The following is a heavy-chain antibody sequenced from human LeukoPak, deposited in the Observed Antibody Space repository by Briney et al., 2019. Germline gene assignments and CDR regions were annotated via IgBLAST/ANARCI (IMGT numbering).Heavy chain of an antibody. CDR1: GFIFSSDA. J-gene: IGHJ4*02. V-gene: IGHV3-23*01. CDR2: LSSSGSTT. CDR3: PKDTRYYDSSGYYRLDY. Sequence: PGGSLRLSCAASGFIFSSDAMSWVRPAPGRGLEWVSSLSSSGSTTYCADSVKGRFTLSRDTAKNTLYLQMNSLRAEDTAVYYCPKDTRYYDSSGYYRLDYWGQGTLVTVSS. D-gene: IGHD3-22*01.